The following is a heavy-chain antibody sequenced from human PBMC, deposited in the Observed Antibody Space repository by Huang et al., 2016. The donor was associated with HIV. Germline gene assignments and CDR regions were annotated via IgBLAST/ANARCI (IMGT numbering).Heavy chain of an antibody. V-gene: IGHV4-34*02. Sequence: QVRLEQWGQGLLKPSETLSLTCAVYGASFNTYYWSWVRQSPAKGLEWIGEIKPGGYTNDNPSRKSRVTMTVDTSKHQFYLKSRAMTAADAAIYYCARMPTPSYYDTWSLSPVEEDFFYYNLDVWGQGTPVSVSS. CDR2: IKPGGYT. J-gene: IGHJ6*02. D-gene: IGHD3-3*01. CDR1: GASFNTYY. CDR3: ARMPTPSYYDTWSLSPVEEDFFYYNLDV.